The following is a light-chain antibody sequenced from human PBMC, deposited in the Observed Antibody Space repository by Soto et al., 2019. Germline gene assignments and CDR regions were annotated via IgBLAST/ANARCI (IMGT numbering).Light chain of an antibody. CDR3: RQYGSSRM. CDR2: GAS. V-gene: IGKV3-20*01. CDR1: QSVSSSY. Sequence: EIVLTQSPGTLSLSPGERATLSCRASQSVSSSYLAWYQQKPGQAPRLLIYGASSRATGIPDRFSGSGSGTDFTLTISRLEPEDYAVYYYRQYGSSRMLGQGTKVEIK. J-gene: IGKJ1*01.